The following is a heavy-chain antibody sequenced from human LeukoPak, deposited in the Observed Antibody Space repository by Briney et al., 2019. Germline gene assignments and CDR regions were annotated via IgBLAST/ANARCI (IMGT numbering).Heavy chain of an antibody. CDR3: ARLGGAQYYDFWSGYSNWFDP. CDR2: INHSGST. D-gene: IGHD3-3*01. CDR1: GGSFSGYY. V-gene: IGHV4-34*01. Sequence: SGTLSLTCAVYGGSFSGYYWSWIRQPPGKGLEWIGEINHSGSTNYNPSLKSRVTISVDTSKNQFSLKLSSVTAADTAVYYCARLGGAQYYDFWSGYSNWFDPWGQGTLVTVSS. J-gene: IGHJ5*02.